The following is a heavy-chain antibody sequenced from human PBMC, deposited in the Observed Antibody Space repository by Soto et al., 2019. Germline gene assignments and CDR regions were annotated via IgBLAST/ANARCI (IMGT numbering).Heavy chain of an antibody. D-gene: IGHD2-2*01. CDR1: GFTFSSYG. V-gene: IGHV3-30*18. J-gene: IGHJ4*02. Sequence: GGSLRLSCVGSGFTFSSYGMHWVRQAPGEGLECVAVISDTGSSHYYAASVEGRFTISRENSKNTLSLHMDRLRVEDTAVYYCAKDRGGDCPDNSCYFGADYWGQGTPVTVSS. CDR2: ISDTGSSH. CDR3: AKDRGGDCPDNSCYFGADY.